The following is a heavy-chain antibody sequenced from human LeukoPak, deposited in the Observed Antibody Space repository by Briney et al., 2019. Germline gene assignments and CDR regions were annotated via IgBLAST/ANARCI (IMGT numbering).Heavy chain of an antibody. V-gene: IGHV3-23*01. Sequence: GGSLRLSCAASGFTFSSYAMSWVRQAPRKGLEWVSAISGSGGSTYYADSVKGRFTISRDNSKNTLYLQMNSLRAEDTAVYYCAKRIAVAGTLYWGQGTLVTVSS. CDR1: GFTFSSYA. D-gene: IGHD6-19*01. CDR3: AKRIAVAGTLY. J-gene: IGHJ4*02. CDR2: ISGSGGST.